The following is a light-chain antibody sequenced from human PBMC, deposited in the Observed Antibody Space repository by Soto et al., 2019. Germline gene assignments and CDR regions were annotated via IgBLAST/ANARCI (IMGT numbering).Light chain of an antibody. V-gene: IGKV1D-16*01. CDR3: QHYNSYSEA. CDR2: AAS. Sequence: DIQMTQSPSSVSASVGDRVTITCRASQDINKWLAWYQQKPGKAPKLLIYAASSLHSGVPLRFSGSGSGTEFTLTISSLQPDDFATYYCQHYNSYSEAFGQGTKVDIK. CDR1: QDINKW. J-gene: IGKJ1*01.